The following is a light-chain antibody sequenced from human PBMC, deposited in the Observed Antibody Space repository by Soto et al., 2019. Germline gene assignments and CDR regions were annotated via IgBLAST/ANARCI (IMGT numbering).Light chain of an antibody. CDR3: QQFNSYPLMYT. Sequence: AIQLTQSPSSLSASVGDRVTITCRASQGISSALAWYQQKPGKAPKLLIYDASSLESGVPSRFSGSGSGTDSTLTISILQPEDFATYYCQQFNSYPLMYTFGQGTKLEIK. J-gene: IGKJ2*01. CDR1: QGISSA. CDR2: DAS. V-gene: IGKV1-13*02.